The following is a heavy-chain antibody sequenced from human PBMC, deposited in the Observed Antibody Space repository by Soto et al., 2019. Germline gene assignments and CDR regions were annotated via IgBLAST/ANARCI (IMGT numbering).Heavy chain of an antibody. CDR3: ARVHGGYSYAPPFDP. CDR1: GFTFSSYW. CDR2: IKQDGSEK. V-gene: IGHV3-7*01. Sequence: PGGSLRLSCAASGFTFSSYWMSWGRQAPGKGLEWVANIKQDGSEKYYVDSVKGRFTISRDNAKNSLYLQMNSLRAEDTAVYYCARVHGGYSYAPPFDPWGQGTLVTVSS. D-gene: IGHD5-18*01. J-gene: IGHJ5*02.